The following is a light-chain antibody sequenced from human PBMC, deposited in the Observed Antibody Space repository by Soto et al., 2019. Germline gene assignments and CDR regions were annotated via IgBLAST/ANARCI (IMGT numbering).Light chain of an antibody. Sequence: QSVLTQPPSASGTPGQRVTISCSESSSSIGSNYIYWYQQLPGTAPKLLIYRDSQRPSGVPDRFSGSKSGTSASLAISGLRSEDEADYYCAAWDDSVDGPVFGGGTKVTVL. CDR1: SSSIGSNY. CDR2: RDS. CDR3: AAWDDSVDGPV. J-gene: IGLJ2*01. V-gene: IGLV1-47*01.